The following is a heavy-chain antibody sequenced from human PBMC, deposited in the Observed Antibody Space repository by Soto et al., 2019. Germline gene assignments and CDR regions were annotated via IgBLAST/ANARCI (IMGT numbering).Heavy chain of an antibody. CDR2: MSSTSNIA. CDR1: GFTFTDYS. V-gene: IGHV3-48*02. Sequence: GGSLRLSCAGSGFTFTDYSMIWFRQSPGKELEGISYMSSTSNIAYYVDSVNGRFTTSRDNDKNSLYLQMNSLRDEDKAVYYCASCYGDYEFPCEYWGQGTLVTVSS. D-gene: IGHD4-17*01. CDR3: ASCYGDYEFPCEY. J-gene: IGHJ4*02.